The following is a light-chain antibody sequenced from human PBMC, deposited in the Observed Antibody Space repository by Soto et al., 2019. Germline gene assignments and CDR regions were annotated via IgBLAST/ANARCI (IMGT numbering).Light chain of an antibody. V-gene: IGKV3-20*01. Sequence: EIVLQQSPGTLYLSPGERATLSCCATQSVSSSSLAWYHHKGCQAPRLLIYGVSSRATGIPDRFSGSGSGTDLTLTISRLEPQDFAVHYCQQYGSSPYTLGQGNKLEI. CDR2: GVS. CDR1: QSVSSSS. CDR3: QQYGSSPYT. J-gene: IGKJ2*01.